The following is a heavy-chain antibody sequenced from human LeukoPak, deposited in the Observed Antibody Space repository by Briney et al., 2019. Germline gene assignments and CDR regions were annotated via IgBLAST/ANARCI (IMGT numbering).Heavy chain of an antibody. CDR3: ARRTGYDAFDI. CDR1: GGSISSYY. Sequence: PSETLSLTCTVSGGSISSYYWSWIRQSPGKGLEWIGYIYYSGSTNYNPSLKSRVTISVDTSKNQFSLKLSSVTAADTAVYYCARRTGYDAFDIWGQGTMVTVSS. D-gene: IGHD3/OR15-3a*01. J-gene: IGHJ3*02. CDR2: IYYSGST. V-gene: IGHV4-59*01.